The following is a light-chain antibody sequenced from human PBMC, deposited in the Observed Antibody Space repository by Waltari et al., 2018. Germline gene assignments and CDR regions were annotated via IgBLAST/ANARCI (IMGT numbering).Light chain of an antibody. V-gene: IGKV4-1*01. J-gene: IGKJ4*01. CDR3: QQYFTSPSLT. CDR1: QSVLYTSNNKNY. CDR2: WAS. Sequence: DIVMTQSPDTLTVSLGERATINCKTSQSVLYTSNNKNYLGWYQQKQGQPPKLLIYWASTRDSGVPDRFIGSGSGTEFTLTINSLQAEDVAVYYCQQYFTSPSLTFGGGTKVEI.